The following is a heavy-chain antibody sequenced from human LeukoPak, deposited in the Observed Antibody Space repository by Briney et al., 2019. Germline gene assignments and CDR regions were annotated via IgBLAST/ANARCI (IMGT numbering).Heavy chain of an antibody. CDR3: VRGVGVSRFNYFDP. Sequence: PGESLRLSCAASGFTFSSFGMHWVRQAPGKGLEWVAVIWYDASNKYYADSVKGRFTISRDNSKNTLFLQMNSLRDDDTAVYYCVRGVGVSRFNYFDPWGQGTLVIVSS. CDR1: GFTFSSFG. CDR2: IWYDASNK. J-gene: IGHJ5*02. V-gene: IGHV3-33*01. D-gene: IGHD6-13*01.